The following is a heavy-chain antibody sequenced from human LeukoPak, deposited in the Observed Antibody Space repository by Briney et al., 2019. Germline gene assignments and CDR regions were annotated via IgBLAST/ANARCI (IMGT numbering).Heavy chain of an antibody. V-gene: IGHV3-21*01. CDR3: ARGHSGPTRTIDY. CDR2: ISSSSSYI. CDR1: GFTVSSKY. Sequence: MAGGSLRLSCAASGFTVSSKYMNWVRQAPGKGLEWVSSISSSSSYIYYADSVKGRFTISRDNAKNSLYLQMNSLRAEDTAVYYCARGHSGPTRTIDYWGQGTLVTVSS. D-gene: IGHD2-2*01. J-gene: IGHJ4*02.